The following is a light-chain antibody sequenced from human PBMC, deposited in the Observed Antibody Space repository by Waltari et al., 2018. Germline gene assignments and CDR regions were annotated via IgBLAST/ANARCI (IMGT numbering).Light chain of an antibody. CDR1: SSDVAGYNY. Sequence: QSALPQPPSASGAPGQSVTIPCTGTSSDVAGYNYVSWYQQHPGKAPKVIIFEVSKRPSGVPDRFTGSKSGNTASLTVSGLQAEDEADYYCCSYAGSNNLVFGGGTKLTVL. V-gene: IGLV2-8*01. CDR2: EVS. CDR3: CSYAGSNNLV. J-gene: IGLJ2*01.